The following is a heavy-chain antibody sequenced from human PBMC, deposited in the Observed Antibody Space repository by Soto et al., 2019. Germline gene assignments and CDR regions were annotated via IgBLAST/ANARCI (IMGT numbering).Heavy chain of an antibody. Sequence: ASVKVSSTASGYTFTIYGISGVRQAPGQGLEWMGWISAYNGNTNYAQKLQGRVTMTTDTSTSTAYMELRSLRSDDTAVYYCAVTMVATADAFDIWGQGTMVTVSS. CDR1: GYTFTIYG. J-gene: IGHJ3*02. CDR2: ISAYNGNT. V-gene: IGHV1-18*01. CDR3: AVTMVATADAFDI. D-gene: IGHD3-10*01.